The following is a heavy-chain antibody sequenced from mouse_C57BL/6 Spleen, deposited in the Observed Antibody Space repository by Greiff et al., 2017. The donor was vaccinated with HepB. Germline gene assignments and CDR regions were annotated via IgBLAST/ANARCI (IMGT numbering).Heavy chain of an antibody. V-gene: IGHV1-18*01. CDR2: INPNNGGT. D-gene: IGHD1-1*01. J-gene: IGHJ4*01. CDR1: GYTFTDYN. CDR3: ARSRLLREAMDY. Sequence: VQLQQSGPELVKPGASVKIPCKASGYTFTDYNMDWVKQSHGKSLEWIGDINPNNGGTIYNQKFKGKATLTVDKSSSTAYMELRSLTSEDTAVYYCARSRLLREAMDYWGQGTSVTVSS.